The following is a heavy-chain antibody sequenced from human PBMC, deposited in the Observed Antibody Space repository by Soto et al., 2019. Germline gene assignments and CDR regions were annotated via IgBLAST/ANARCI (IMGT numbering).Heavy chain of an antibody. Sequence: PSETLSLTCTVSGSSISWPYWSWLPHPPGKGLEWIGYLYNAGSTIYNPSLKSRVTISVDMSQNQFSLNLNYVTAADTAVYYCARDLWGYCGTDCYPLDVWGQGTTVTVS. CDR3: ARDLWGYCGTDCYPLDV. J-gene: IGHJ6*02. CDR1: GSSISWPY. CDR2: LYNAGST. V-gene: IGHV4-59*11. D-gene: IGHD2-21*02.